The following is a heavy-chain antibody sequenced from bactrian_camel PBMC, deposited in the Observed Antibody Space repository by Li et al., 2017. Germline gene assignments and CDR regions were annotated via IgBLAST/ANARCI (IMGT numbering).Heavy chain of an antibody. V-gene: IGHV3-2*01. J-gene: IGHJ4*01. CDR3: AGPKSFRGQCRFDEYAY. D-gene: IGHD3*01. CDR2: VPSDGTNT. Sequence: HVQLVESGGGLVQPRGSLRLSCAASGFTFSRYYLNWMRQAPGKGLEWVSSVPSDGTNTYYADSVKGRFTISQDKAKNTLWLQMDSLKPEDTAMYYCAGPKSFRGQCRFDEYAYWGQGTQVTVS. CDR1: GFTFSRYY.